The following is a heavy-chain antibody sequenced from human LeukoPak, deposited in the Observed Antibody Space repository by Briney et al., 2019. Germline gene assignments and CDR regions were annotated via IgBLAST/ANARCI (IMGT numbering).Heavy chain of an antibody. V-gene: IGHV4-31*03. CDR1: GGSISSGGYY. J-gene: IGHJ4*02. CDR2: IYYSGST. D-gene: IGHD3-10*01. CDR3: ARDGSGSYYTDY. Sequence: SETLSLTCTVSGGSISSGGYYWSWIRQHPGKGLEWIGYIYYSGSTYYNPSLKSRVTISVDTSKNQFSLKLSSVTAADTAVYYCARDGSGSYYTDYWGQGTLVTVSP.